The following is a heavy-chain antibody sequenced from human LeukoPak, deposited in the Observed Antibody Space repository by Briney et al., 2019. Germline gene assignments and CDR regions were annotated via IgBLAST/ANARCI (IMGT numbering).Heavy chain of an antibody. V-gene: IGHV4-61*02. Sequence: PSETLSLTCTVSGGSINGGNYYWTWLRQPAGKGLEWIGRISPSGSTNHNPSLTSRVTISVDTSKNQFSLKLNFVTAADTAVYYCARVGHYYDSSGYQPFDYWGQGTLVTVSS. CDR1: GGSINGGNYY. D-gene: IGHD3-22*01. J-gene: IGHJ4*02. CDR3: ARVGHYYDSSGYQPFDY. CDR2: ISPSGST.